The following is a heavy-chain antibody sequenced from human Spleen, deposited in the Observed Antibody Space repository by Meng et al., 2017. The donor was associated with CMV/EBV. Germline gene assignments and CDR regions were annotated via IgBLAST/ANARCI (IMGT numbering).Heavy chain of an antibody. CDR3: ARWVSSAYDL. D-gene: IGHD3-3*01. J-gene: IGHJ4*02. V-gene: IGHV4-61*01. CDR2: IYYSGST. Sequence: SETLSLTCTVSGGSIIGSISSYYWSWIRQPPGKGLEWIGYIYYSGSTNYNPSLKSRVTISVDTSKNQFSLKLSSVTAADTAVYYCARWVSSAYDLWGQGTLVTVSS. CDR1: GGSIIGSISSYY.